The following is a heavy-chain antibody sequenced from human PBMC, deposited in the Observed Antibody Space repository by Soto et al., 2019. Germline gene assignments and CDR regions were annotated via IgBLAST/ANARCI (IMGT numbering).Heavy chain of an antibody. CDR3: GSWFLYDYSCAYSGY. CDR2: FYSSGIT. D-gene: IGHD5-12*01. CDR1: GASIRSTHYF. J-gene: IGHJ4*02. V-gene: IGHV4-39*02. Sequence: PSETLSLTCKVSGASIRSTHYFWGWIRQPPGKGLEWIGNFYSSGITHYNPSLKSRVTIPVDSSKNHFSLNLTSVTAADTALYYCGSWFLYDYSCAYSGYWGQRTMVTVSS.